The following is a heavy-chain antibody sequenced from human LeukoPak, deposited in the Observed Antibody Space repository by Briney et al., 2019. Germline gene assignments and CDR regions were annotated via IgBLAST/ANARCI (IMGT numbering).Heavy chain of an antibody. Sequence: GGSLRLSCAASGFTFSSYAMSWVRQAPGKGLEWVSAISGSGGSTYYADSVKGRFTISRDNAKNTLYLQMNSLRDGDTAVYFCARGGSPFYWGQGSRVTVSS. D-gene: IGHD3-10*01. CDR2: ISGSGGST. CDR3: ARGGSPFY. CDR1: GFTFSSYA. V-gene: IGHV3-23*01. J-gene: IGHJ4*02.